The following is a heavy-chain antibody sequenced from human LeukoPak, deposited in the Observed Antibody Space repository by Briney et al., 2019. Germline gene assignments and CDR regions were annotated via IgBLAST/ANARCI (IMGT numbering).Heavy chain of an antibody. D-gene: IGHD6-19*01. CDR3: ARGGGVAVADYFLDS. Sequence: SETLSLTCAVYGDSFSNYFWSWIRQPPGKGLDWIGEINHSGSTNYNPSLKSRVTVSVDTAKNQVSLKLTSVTAADTAVYFCARGGGVAVADYFLDSWGQGTLVTVSS. V-gene: IGHV4-34*01. CDR1: GDSFSNYF. CDR2: INHSGST. J-gene: IGHJ4*02.